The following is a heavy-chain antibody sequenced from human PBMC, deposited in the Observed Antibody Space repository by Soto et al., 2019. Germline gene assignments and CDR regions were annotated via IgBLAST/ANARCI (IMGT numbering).Heavy chain of an antibody. V-gene: IGHV3-48*03. Sequence: VGSLSLSCAASGFTFSSFEMNWVRQAPGKGLEWISYISSSGVTKFYADSVKDRFSISRDNSKNSVHLQLRSLRVEDTAIYYCAREDALYYESRILWGRGTQVTVSS. D-gene: IGHD3-16*01. CDR1: GFTFSSFE. J-gene: IGHJ4*02. CDR3: AREDALYYESRIL. CDR2: ISSSGVTK.